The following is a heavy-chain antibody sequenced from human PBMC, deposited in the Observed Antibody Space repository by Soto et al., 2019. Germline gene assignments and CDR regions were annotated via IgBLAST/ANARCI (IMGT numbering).Heavy chain of an antibody. Sequence: SETLSLTCAVYGGSFSGYYWSWIRQPPGKGLEWIGEINHSGSTNYNPSLKSRVTISVDTSKNQFSLKLSSVTAADTAVYYCARGHYSGYDYFDYLGQGTLVTVSS. J-gene: IGHJ4*02. CDR1: GGSFSGYY. V-gene: IGHV4-34*01. CDR2: INHSGST. D-gene: IGHD5-12*01. CDR3: ARGHYSGYDYFDY.